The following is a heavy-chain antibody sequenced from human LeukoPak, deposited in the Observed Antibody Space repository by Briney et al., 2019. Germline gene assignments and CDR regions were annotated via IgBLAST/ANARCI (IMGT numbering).Heavy chain of an antibody. CDR2: IYTSGSA. CDR3: ARINYYDSSEMDY. D-gene: IGHD3-22*01. CDR1: GGSISSYY. Sequence: SETLFLTCTVSGGSISSYYWSWIRQPPGKGLEWIGYIYTSGSANYNPSLKSRVTISVDTSKNQFSLKLSSVTAADTAVYYCARINYYDSSEMDYWGQGTLVTVSS. V-gene: IGHV4-4*09. J-gene: IGHJ4*02.